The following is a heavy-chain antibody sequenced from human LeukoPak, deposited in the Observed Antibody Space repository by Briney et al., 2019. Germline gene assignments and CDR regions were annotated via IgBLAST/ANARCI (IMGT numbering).Heavy chain of an antibody. Sequence: SVKVSCKASGGTFSSYAISWVRQAPGQGLEWMGGIIPIFGTANYAQKFQGRVTITTDESTSTAYMELSSLRSEDTAVYYCARDSSPGPGAFDIWGQGTMVTVSS. CDR3: ARDSSPGPGAFDI. J-gene: IGHJ3*02. CDR1: GGTFSSYA. CDR2: IIPIFGTA. V-gene: IGHV1-69*05.